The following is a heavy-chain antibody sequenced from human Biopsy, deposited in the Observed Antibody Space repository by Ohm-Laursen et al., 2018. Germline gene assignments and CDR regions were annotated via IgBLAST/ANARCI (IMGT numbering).Heavy chain of an antibody. J-gene: IGHJ4*02. V-gene: IGHV3-33*01. D-gene: IGHD3-22*01. CDR1: VFTFSIYG. Sequence: SLRLSCTASVFTFSIYGMHWVRQAPGKGLEWVAVIWYDGSNKYYADSVKGRFTISRDDPKNTLYLQMNSLRAEDTAVYYCAREGDDSSGYTPHYFDYWGQGTLVTVSS. CDR2: IWYDGSNK. CDR3: AREGDDSSGYTPHYFDY.